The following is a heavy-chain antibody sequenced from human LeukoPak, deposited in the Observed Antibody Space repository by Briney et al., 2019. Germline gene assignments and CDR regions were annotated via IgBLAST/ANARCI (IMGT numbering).Heavy chain of an antibody. Sequence: GESLKISCKGSGYSFTNYWIAWVRQMPGKGLEWMGIIHPGDSDTRYSPSFQGQVTISADKSIITAYLQWSSLKASDTAMYYCARQNVYYDISATIPFDSWGQGTLVTVSS. D-gene: IGHD3-22*01. V-gene: IGHV5-51*01. CDR1: GYSFTNYW. J-gene: IGHJ4*02. CDR2: IHPGDSDT. CDR3: ARQNVYYDISATIPFDS.